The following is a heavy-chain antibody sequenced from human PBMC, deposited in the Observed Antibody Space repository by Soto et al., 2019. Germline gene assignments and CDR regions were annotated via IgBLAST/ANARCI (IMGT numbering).Heavy chain of an antibody. Sequence: GSLRLSFAASGISVSKNYMSWVRQAPGKGLEWVSVIYSGGTTLYADSVKGRFTVSRDSSKNTLYLQMNSLRADDTAVYYCARDSSSGWNDYWGQGTLVTVS. CDR3: ARDSSSGWNDY. V-gene: IGHV3-53*01. J-gene: IGHJ4*02. CDR1: GISVSKNY. CDR2: IYSGGTT. D-gene: IGHD6-19*01.